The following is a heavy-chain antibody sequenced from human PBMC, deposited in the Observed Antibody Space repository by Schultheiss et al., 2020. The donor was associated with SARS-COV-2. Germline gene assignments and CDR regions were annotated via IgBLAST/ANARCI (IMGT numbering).Heavy chain of an antibody. V-gene: IGHV3-23*01. CDR1: GFTFSSYA. CDR3: ARASWMGYFDL. Sequence: GGSLRLSCAASGFTFSSYAMSWVRQAPGKGLEWVSAISGSGGSTYYADSVKGRFTISRDNAKNSLYLQMNSLRAEDTAVYYCARASWMGYFDLWGRGTLVTVS. J-gene: IGHJ2*01. CDR2: ISGSGGST. D-gene: IGHD5-12*01.